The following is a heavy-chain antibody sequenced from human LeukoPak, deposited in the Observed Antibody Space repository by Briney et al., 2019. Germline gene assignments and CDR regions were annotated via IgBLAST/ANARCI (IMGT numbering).Heavy chain of an antibody. CDR1: GFTFSSYS. CDR3: ARGVDFWSGSGYFDY. V-gene: IGHV3-21*01. D-gene: IGHD3-3*01. J-gene: IGHJ4*02. CDR2: ISSSSSYI. Sequence: GGSLRLSCAASGFTFSSYSMNWVRQAPGKGLEWVLSISSSSSYIYYADSVTGRFTISRDNAKNSLYLQMNSLRAEDTAVYYCARGVDFWSGSGYFDYWGQGALVTVSS.